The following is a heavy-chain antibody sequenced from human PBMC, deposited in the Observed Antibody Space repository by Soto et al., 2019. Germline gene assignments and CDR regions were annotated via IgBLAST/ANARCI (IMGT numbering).Heavy chain of an antibody. CDR1: GFTFSSYA. CDR3: AKHLTKYRSRWYYGMDV. CDR2: ISGSGGST. Sequence: GGSLRLSCAASGFTFSSYAMSWVRQAPGKGLERVSAISGSGGSTYYADSVKGRFTISRDNSKNTLYLQMNRLRAEDTAVYYCAKHLTKYRSRWYYGMDVWGQLNTVTVS. V-gene: IGHV3-23*01. D-gene: IGHD6-13*01. J-gene: IGHJ6*02.